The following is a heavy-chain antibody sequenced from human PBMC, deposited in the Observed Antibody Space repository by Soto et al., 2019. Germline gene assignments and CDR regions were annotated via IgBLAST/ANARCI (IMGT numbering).Heavy chain of an antibody. CDR2: IIPIFGTA. J-gene: IGHJ6*02. Sequence: QVQLVQSGAEVKKPGSSVKVSCKASGGTFSSYAISWVRQAPGQGLEWMGGIIPIFGTANYAQKFQGRVTITADESTSTAYMELSSLSSEDTAVYYCARAALNYYGSGSSGYGMDVWGQGTTVTVSS. D-gene: IGHD3-10*01. V-gene: IGHV1-69*01. CDR1: GGTFSSYA. CDR3: ARAALNYYGSGSSGYGMDV.